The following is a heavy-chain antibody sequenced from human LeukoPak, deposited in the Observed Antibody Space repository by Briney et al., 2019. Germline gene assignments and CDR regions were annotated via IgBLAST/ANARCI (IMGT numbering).Heavy chain of an antibody. J-gene: IGHJ3*01. V-gene: IGHV3-21*01. D-gene: IGHD3-22*01. Sequence: GGSLRLSCAASGVSFSSYTMNWVRQAPGKGLEWVSSISSDSTYIFYADSLKGRFTISRDNAKNSLYLQLNSLRPEDTAVYYCASRKVVTPDAFYVWGQGKMVTISS. CDR1: GVSFSSYT. CDR3: ASRKVVTPDAFYV. CDR2: ISSDSTYI.